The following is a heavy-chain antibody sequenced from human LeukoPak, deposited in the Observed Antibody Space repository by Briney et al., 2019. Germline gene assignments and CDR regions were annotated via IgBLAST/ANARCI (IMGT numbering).Heavy chain of an antibody. J-gene: IGHJ6*02. V-gene: IGHV4-4*07. CDR2: IYTSGST. CDR1: GDSISNYY. Sequence: SETLSLTCTVSGDSISNYYWSWIRQPAGKGLEWIGRIYTSGSTNYNPSLKSRVTMSVDTSKNQFSLKLSSVTAADTAVYYCARVRFCTGGSCYSGGYYGMDVWGQGTTVTVSS. CDR3: ARVRFCTGGSCYSGGYYGMDV. D-gene: IGHD2-15*01.